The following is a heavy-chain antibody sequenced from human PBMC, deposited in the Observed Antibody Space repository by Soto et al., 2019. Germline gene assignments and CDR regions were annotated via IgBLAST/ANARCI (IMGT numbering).Heavy chain of an antibody. CDR3: ARESAAGTLNWFDP. CDR2: ISPGGDAT. J-gene: IGHJ5*02. V-gene: IGHV1-46*01. D-gene: IGHD6-13*01. Sequence: VASVKVSCKASGFSISSHFMHWLRQAPGQGLELLGIISPGGDATAYAKNFRGRVTITRDTSKNQFSLKLSSVTAADTAVYYCARESAAGTLNWFDPWGQGTLVTVYS. CDR1: GFSISSHF.